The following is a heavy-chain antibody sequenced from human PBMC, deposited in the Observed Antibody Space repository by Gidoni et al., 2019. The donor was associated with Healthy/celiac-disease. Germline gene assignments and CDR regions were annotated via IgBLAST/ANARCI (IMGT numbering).Heavy chain of an antibody. CDR2: ISWNSGSI. Sequence: EVQLVESGGGLVQPGRSLRLSCAASGFTFDDYAMHWVRQAPGKGLEWVSGISWNSGSIGYADSVKGRFTISRDNAKNSLYLQMNSLRAEDTALYYCAKDTTNGGLYYYYGMDVWGQGTTVTVSS. D-gene: IGHD1-1*01. CDR1: GFTFDDYA. CDR3: AKDTTNGGLYYYYGMDV. J-gene: IGHJ6*02. V-gene: IGHV3-9*01.